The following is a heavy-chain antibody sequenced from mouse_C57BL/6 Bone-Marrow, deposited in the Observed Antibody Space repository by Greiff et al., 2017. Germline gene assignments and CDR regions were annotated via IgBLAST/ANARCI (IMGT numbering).Heavy chain of an antibody. CDR3: ARVGSKPLYFDV. CDR1: GFNIKDYY. D-gene: IGHD1-1*01. J-gene: IGHJ1*03. Sequence: EVQVVESGAELVKPGASVKLSCTASGFNIKDYYMHWVKQRTEQGLEWIGRIDPEDGETKYAPKFQGKANITADTSSNTAYLQLSSLTSEDTAVYYCARVGSKPLYFDVWGTGTTVTVSS. CDR2: IDPEDGET. V-gene: IGHV14-2*01.